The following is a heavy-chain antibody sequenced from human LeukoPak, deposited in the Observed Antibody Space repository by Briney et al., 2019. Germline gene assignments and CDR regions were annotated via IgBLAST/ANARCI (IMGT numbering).Heavy chain of an antibody. Sequence: GGSLRLSCAASGFTFSSYGMHWVRQAPGKGLEWVAVIWYDGSNKYYADSVKGRFTISRDNSKNTLYPQMNSLRAEDTAVYYCARDLGDIVVVPAAMPFDYWGQGTLVTVSS. CDR3: ARDLGDIVVVPAAMPFDY. J-gene: IGHJ4*02. CDR1: GFTFSSYG. D-gene: IGHD2-2*01. CDR2: IWYDGSNK. V-gene: IGHV3-33*01.